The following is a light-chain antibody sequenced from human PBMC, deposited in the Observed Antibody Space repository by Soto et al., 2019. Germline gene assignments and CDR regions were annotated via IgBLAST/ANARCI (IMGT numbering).Light chain of an antibody. Sequence: EIVLTQSPATVSLSPGEGATLSCRASQSVGSYLAWYQQKPGQAPRLLIYDASKRATGIPARFSGGGSGTDFTLTISSLEPEDFAVYYCQQRGNWPRTFGQGTKVDIK. CDR1: QSVGSY. CDR3: QQRGNWPRT. V-gene: IGKV3-11*01. J-gene: IGKJ1*01. CDR2: DAS.